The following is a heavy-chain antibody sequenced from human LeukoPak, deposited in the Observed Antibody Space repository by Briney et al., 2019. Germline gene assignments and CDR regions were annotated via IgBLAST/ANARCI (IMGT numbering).Heavy chain of an antibody. J-gene: IGHJ6*02. D-gene: IGHD2-15*01. V-gene: IGHV1-3*01. CDR3: ARERWHCRVNCYSVYYYALDV. Sequence: ASVKVSCKASGYIFTSYAMHWVRQAPGQRLEWMGWINAGNGDTKYSQNFQGRVTVTSDTSAATAYVELNSLTSEDTAVYYCARERWHCRVNCYSVYYYALDVWGQGTTVTVSS. CDR1: GYIFTSYA. CDR2: INAGNGDT.